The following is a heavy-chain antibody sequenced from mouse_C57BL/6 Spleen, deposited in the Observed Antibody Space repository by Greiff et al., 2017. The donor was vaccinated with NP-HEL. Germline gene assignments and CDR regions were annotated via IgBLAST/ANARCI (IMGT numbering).Heavy chain of an antibody. V-gene: IGHV1-52*01. J-gene: IGHJ1*03. Sequence: QVQLKQPGAELVRPGSSVKLSCKASGYTFTSYWMHWVKQRPIQGLEWIGNIDPSDSDTHYNQKFKDKATLTVDKSSSTAYMQLSSLTSDDSAVYYCAQENGSWYFDVWGTGTTVTVSS. CDR3: AQENGSWYFDV. CDR1: GYTFTSYW. D-gene: IGHD2-2*01. CDR2: IDPSDSDT.